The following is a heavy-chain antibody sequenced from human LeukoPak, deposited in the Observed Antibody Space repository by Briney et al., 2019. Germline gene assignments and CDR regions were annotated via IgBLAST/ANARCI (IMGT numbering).Heavy chain of an antibody. CDR2: IYYSGST. CDR1: GGSISSYY. CDR3: ARDLDGYNSFDY. Sequence: SETLSLTCTVSGGSISSYYWSWIRQPPGKGLEWIGYIYYSGSTNYNPSPKSRVTISVDTSKNQFSLKLSSVTAADTAVYYCARDLDGYNSFDYWGQGTLVTVSS. J-gene: IGHJ4*02. D-gene: IGHD5-24*01. V-gene: IGHV4-59*01.